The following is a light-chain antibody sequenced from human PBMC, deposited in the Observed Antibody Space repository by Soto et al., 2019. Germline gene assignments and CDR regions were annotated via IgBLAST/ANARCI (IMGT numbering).Light chain of an antibody. J-gene: IGKJ2*01. V-gene: IGKV1-5*01. CDR3: QQCNTLMYT. Sequence: DIQMTQSPSTLSASVGDRVTITCRASQSISSWLSWYQQKPGKAPKLLIYDASSVESVVPSRFSGSGSGTEFPLTISSLQPDDFATYYCQQCNTLMYTFGQGTKLEIK. CDR1: QSISSW. CDR2: DAS.